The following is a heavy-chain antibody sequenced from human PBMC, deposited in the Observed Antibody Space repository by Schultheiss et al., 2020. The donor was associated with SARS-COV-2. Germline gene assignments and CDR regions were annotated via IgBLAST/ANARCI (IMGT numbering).Heavy chain of an antibody. J-gene: IGHJ5*01. CDR3: ARDVRTTVTGTYNWLDF. CDR1: GFTFSSYS. V-gene: IGHV3-21*04. CDR2: ISSSSSYI. D-gene: IGHD6-19*01. Sequence: GGSLRLSCAASGFTFSSYSMNWVRQAPGKGLEWVSSISSSSSYIYYADSVKGRFTISRDNAKNSLYLQMNSLRAEDTAFYYCARDVRTTVTGTYNWLDFWGQGILVTVSS.